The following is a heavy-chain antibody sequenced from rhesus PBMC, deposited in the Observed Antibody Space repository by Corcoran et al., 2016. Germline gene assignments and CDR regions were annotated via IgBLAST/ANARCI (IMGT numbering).Heavy chain of an antibody. CDR1: GGSISSGYD. V-gene: IGHV4-76*01. CDR3: ARRLATVTLSYFDS. CDR2: IYGSSGRT. J-gene: IGHJ4*01. D-gene: IGHD5-36*02. Sequence: QVQLQESGPGVVKPSETLSLTCAVSGGSISSGYDWSWISQLPGKGLEWIGYIYGSSGRTNYNPSLKNRVTISKDASKNQFSLKLSSVTAADTAVYYCARRLATVTLSYFDSWGQGVLVTVSS.